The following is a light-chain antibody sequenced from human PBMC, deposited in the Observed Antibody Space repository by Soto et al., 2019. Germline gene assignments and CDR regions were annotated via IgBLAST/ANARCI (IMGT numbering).Light chain of an antibody. J-gene: IGKJ1*01. CDR1: QGISSY. V-gene: IGKV1-27*01. CDR2: SAS. Sequence: DIQLTQSPSSLSASVGDRVTITCPVSQGISSYLNWYRQKPGKVPKLLIYSASNLQSGVPSRFSGSGSGTDFTLTISSLQPEDVATYYGQRTTGRTFGQGTKV. CDR3: QRTTGRT.